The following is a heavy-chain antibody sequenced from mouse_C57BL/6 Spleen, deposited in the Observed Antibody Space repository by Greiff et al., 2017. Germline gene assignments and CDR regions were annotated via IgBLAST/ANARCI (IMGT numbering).Heavy chain of an antibody. J-gene: IGHJ4*01. Sequence: VQLQQPGAELVRPGSSVKLSCKASGYTFTSYWMHWVKQRPIQGLEWIGNIDPSDSETHYNQKFKDKATLTVDKSSSTAYMQLSSLTSEDSAVYYCARYDGYYVYAMDYWGQGTSVTVSS. V-gene: IGHV1-52*01. CDR3: ARYDGYYVYAMDY. D-gene: IGHD2-3*01. CDR1: GYTFTSYW. CDR2: IDPSDSET.